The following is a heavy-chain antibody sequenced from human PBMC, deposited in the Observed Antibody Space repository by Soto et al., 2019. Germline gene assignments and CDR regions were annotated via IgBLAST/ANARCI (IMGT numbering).Heavy chain of an antibody. D-gene: IGHD2-15*01. CDR1: GFTFIDYD. V-gene: IGHV3-11*01. CDR2: ISGSGDTI. Sequence: QMHLVESGVGLVKPGGSLRLSCAASGFTFIDYDMHWIRQAPGNGLEWVSYISGSGDTIHYADSVQGRFTISRDNAKISLYLQMSSLGSEYTAVYYCARVGCSASLFSYWFEPWGQGTLVTVSS. CDR3: ARVGCSASLFSYWFEP. J-gene: IGHJ5*02.